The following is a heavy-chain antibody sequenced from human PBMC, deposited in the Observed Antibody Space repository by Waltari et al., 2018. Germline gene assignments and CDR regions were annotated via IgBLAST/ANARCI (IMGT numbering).Heavy chain of an antibody. V-gene: IGHV3-74*01. D-gene: IGHD6-19*01. CDR2: ISSDGSST. CDR1: GFTFRSY. J-gene: IGHJ4*02. CDR3: VRGFRAVAVTGGY. Sequence: EVHLVESGGGLVQPGGSLRLSCAASGFTFRSYWVRHAPGKGLVWVSRISSDGSSTSYADSVKGRFTISRDNAKNTLYLQMNNLRGEDTAIYYCVRGFRAVAVTGGYWGQGTLVTVSS.